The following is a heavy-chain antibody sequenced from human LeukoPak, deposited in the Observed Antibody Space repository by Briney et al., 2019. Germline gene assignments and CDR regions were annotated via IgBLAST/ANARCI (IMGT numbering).Heavy chain of an antibody. V-gene: IGHV4-34*01. Sequence: SETLSLTCAVYGGSFSGYYWSRIRQPPGKGLEWIGEINHSGSTNYNPSLKSRVTISVDTSKNQFSLKLSSVTAADTAVYYCARDPIFGVADDAFDIWGQGAMVTVSS. CDR3: ARDPIFGVADDAFDI. J-gene: IGHJ3*02. D-gene: IGHD3-3*01. CDR2: INHSGST. CDR1: GGSFSGYY.